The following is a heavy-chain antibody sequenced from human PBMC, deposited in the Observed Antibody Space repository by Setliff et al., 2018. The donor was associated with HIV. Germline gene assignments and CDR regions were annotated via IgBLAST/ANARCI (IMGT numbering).Heavy chain of an antibody. D-gene: IGHD1-26*01. CDR2: IIPILGTT. CDR3: ARDRGGSYADACDV. Sequence: SVKVSCKSSGGTFSSNAISWVRQAPGHGLEWIGGIIPILGTTHDSQKSQDRVTITRDESTRTAYLEVNNLGSEDTAIYYCARDRGGSYADACDVWGQGTMVTVSS. J-gene: IGHJ3*01. V-gene: IGHV1-69*05. CDR1: GGTFSSNA.